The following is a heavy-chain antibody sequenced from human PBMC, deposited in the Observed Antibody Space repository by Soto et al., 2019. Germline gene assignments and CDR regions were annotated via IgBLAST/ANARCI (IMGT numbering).Heavy chain of an antibody. Sequence: QITLKESGPTLLKPTQTLTLTCTFSGFSLTTAGVGVGWFRQPPGKALEWLALVYWNDDIRYSPSLTTRLTITRDTSRNQVVLTMTNMDPMDTATYYCPHYMTTMNTGYFGYWGQGTLVTVSS. D-gene: IGHD4-17*01. CDR2: VYWNDDI. J-gene: IGHJ4*02. CDR1: GFSLTTAGVG. CDR3: PHYMTTMNTGYFGY. V-gene: IGHV2-5*01.